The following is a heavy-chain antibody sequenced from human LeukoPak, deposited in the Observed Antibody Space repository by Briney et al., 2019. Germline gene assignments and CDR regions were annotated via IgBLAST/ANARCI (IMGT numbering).Heavy chain of an antibody. CDR1: GFTFSSYY. Sequence: GGSLRLSCAASGFTFSSYYMSWVRQAPGKGLEWVGNIKQDGSEKYYVDSVKGRFTISRDNAKNSPYLQMNSLRAEDTAVYYCAELGITMIGGVWGKGTTVTISS. CDR3: AELGITMIGGV. J-gene: IGHJ6*04. V-gene: IGHV3-7*01. D-gene: IGHD3-10*02. CDR2: IKQDGSEK.